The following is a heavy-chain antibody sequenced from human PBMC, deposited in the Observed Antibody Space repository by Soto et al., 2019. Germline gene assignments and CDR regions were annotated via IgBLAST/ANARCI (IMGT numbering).Heavy chain of an antibody. Sequence: PSDTLSLTCTVSGGSITSSYWSWIRRPPGKGLEWIAYIYDTGISGYTPSTSYNPSLKSRVTMSVDTSKSQFYLKLTSVTAADTAVYYCARGEDAFFYYGLDVWGQGSKVTVSS. CDR1: GGSITSSY. V-gene: IGHV4-59*01. CDR2: IYDTGISGYTPST. CDR3: ARGEDAFFYYGLDV. J-gene: IGHJ6*02.